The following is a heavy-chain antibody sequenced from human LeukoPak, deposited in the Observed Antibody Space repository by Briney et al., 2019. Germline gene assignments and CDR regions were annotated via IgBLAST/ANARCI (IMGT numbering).Heavy chain of an antibody. J-gene: IGHJ4*02. CDR3: AEASLDTDWGVFDY. V-gene: IGHV3-30*18. CDR1: GFTFSSYG. CDR2: ISYDGINK. Sequence: GRSLRLSCAASGFTFSSYGMFWVRQAPAKGLEWVAVISYDGINKYYADSVKGRFTISRDNSKNTLYLQMNSLRAEDTAVYYCAEASLDTDWGVFDYWGQGTLVTVSS. D-gene: IGHD7-27*01.